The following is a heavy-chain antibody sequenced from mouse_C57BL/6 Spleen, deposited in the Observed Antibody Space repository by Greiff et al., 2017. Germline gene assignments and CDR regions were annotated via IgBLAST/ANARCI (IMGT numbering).Heavy chain of an antibody. CDR2: ISSGGSYT. CDR3: ARHLDGYYPAWFAY. CDR1: GFTFSSYG. Sequence: EVKLVESGGDLVKPGGSLKLSCAASGFTFSSYGMSWVRPTPDKRLELVATISSGGSYTYYPDSVKGRFTFTRDNAKNTLYLQMSSLKSEDTAMYYGARHLDGYYPAWFAYWGQGTLVTVSA. D-gene: IGHD2-3*01. J-gene: IGHJ3*01. V-gene: IGHV5-6*01.